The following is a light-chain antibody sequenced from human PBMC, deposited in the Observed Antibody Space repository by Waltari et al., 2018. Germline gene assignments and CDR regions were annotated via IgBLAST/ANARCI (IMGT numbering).Light chain of an antibody. J-gene: IGKJ1*01. V-gene: IGKV1-5*03. CDR3: QQYNSYPGT. Sequence: DIQMTQSPSTLSASVGDRVTITCRASQSISSWLAWYQQKPGKAPNLLIYKASRLEGGVPSRFSGSGSGTEFTLTISSLQPDDCATYYCQQYNSYPGTFGQGTKVEIK. CDR1: QSISSW. CDR2: KAS.